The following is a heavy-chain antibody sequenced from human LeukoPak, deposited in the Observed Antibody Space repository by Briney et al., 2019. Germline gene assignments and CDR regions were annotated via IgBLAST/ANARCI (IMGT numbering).Heavy chain of an antibody. J-gene: IGHJ4*02. CDR1: GFTVSSNY. D-gene: IGHD6-19*01. V-gene: IGHV3-53*04. CDR3: ARVFSSGWYMGY. CDR2: IYSGGST. Sequence: GGSLRLSCSASGFTVSSNYMSWVRQAPGKGLEWVSVIYSGGSTYYADSVKGQFTISRHNSKNTLYLQMNSLRAEDTAVYYCARVFSSGWYMGYWGQGTLVTVSS.